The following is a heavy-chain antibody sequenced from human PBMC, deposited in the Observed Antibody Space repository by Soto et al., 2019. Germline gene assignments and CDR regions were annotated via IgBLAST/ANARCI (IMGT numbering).Heavy chain of an antibody. CDR2: ISAYNGNT. J-gene: IGHJ6*02. CDR3: AREALLRSYGDYPSSIYYYYGMDV. CDR1: GYTFTSYG. D-gene: IGHD4-17*01. V-gene: IGHV1-18*01. Sequence: GASVKVSCKASGYTFTSYGISWVRQAPGQGLEWMGWISAYNGNTNYAQKLQGRVTMTTDTSTSTAYMELRSLRSDDTAVYYCAREALLRSYGDYPSSIYYYYGMDVWGQGTTVTVSS.